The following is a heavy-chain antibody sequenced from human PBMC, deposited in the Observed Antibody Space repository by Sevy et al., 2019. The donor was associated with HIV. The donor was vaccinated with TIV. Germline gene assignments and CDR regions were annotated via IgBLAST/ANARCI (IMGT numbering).Heavy chain of an antibody. J-gene: IGHJ4*02. CDR1: GFTFSSYS. V-gene: IGHV3-21*01. CDR2: ISSSSSYI. D-gene: IGHD6-13*01. Sequence: GGPLRLSCAASGFTFSSYSMNWVRQAPGKGLEWVSSISSSSSYIYYADSVKGRFTISRDNAKNSLYLQMNSLRAEDTAVYYCARVSWSSSWYFDYWGQGTLVTVSS. CDR3: ARVSWSSSWYFDY.